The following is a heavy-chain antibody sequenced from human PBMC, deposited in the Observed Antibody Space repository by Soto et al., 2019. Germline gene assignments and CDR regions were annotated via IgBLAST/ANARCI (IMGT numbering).Heavy chain of an antibody. CDR3: ARQNYDILTGHYYYGMDV. V-gene: IGHV1-18*01. CDR2: ISAYNGNT. CDR1: GYTFTSYG. D-gene: IGHD3-9*01. J-gene: IGHJ6*02. Sequence: GASVKVSCKASGYTFTSYGISWVRQAPGQGLEWMGWISAYNGNTNYAQKLQGRVTMTTDTSTSTAYMELRSLRSDDTAVYYCARQNYDILTGHYYYGMDVWGQGTTVTVSS.